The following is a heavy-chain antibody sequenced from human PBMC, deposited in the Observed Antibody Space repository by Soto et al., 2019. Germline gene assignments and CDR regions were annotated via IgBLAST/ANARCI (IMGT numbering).Heavy chain of an antibody. V-gene: IGHV4-31*03. CDR2: IYYSGST. J-gene: IGHJ5*02. CDR3: ARWWSGSRQGFDP. D-gene: IGHD3-3*01. CDR1: GGSISSGDYY. Sequence: QVQLQESGPGLVKPSQTLSLTCTVSGGSISSGDYYWSWIRQHPGKVLEWIGYIYYSGSTYYNPSLKSRVTISVDTSKNQFSLKLSSVTAADTAVYYCARWWSGSRQGFDPWGQGTLVTFSS.